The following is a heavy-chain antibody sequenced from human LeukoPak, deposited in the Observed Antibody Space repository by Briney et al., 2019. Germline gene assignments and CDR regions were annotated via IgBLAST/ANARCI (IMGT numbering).Heavy chain of an antibody. V-gene: IGHV4-34*01. J-gene: IGHJ4*02. CDR2: NNAGGST. CDR1: GFTFSSYG. Sequence: GTLRLSCAASGFTFSSYGMSWLRQSPGKGLEWIGENNAGGSTTYNPSLKSRVTISVDTSKNQFSLKLSSVTAADTAVYYCARQNRRYSSSWYFDYWGQGTLVTVSS. CDR3: ARQNRRYSSSWYFDY. D-gene: IGHD6-13*01.